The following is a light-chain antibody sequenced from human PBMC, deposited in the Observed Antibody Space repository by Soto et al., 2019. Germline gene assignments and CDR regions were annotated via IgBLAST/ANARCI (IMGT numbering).Light chain of an antibody. CDR1: QTINNN. Sequence: EIVLTQSPGTLSLSPGEGATLSCRASQTINNNLAWYQQKPGQAPRLLIYGASTRATGIPARFSGSGSGTEFTLTISSLQSEDFAVYYCQQYNNWPRTFGQGTKVDNK. CDR2: GAS. CDR3: QQYNNWPRT. V-gene: IGKV3-15*01. J-gene: IGKJ1*01.